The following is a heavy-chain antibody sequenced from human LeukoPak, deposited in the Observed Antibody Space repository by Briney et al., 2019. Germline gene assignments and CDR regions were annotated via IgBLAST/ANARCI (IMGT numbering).Heavy chain of an antibody. D-gene: IGHD3-9*01. J-gene: IGHJ5*02. CDR3: ARERGNYDILTDYYEGNGFDP. Sequence: GASVKVSCKASGYTFTDYYVHWVRQAPGQGLEWMGWINPSSGGTNYAQKFQGTVTMTRDTSISTAYMELTRLRSDDTAVYYCARERGNYDILTDYYEGNGFDPWGQGTLVTVSS. CDR1: GYTFTDYY. CDR2: INPSSGGT. V-gene: IGHV1-2*02.